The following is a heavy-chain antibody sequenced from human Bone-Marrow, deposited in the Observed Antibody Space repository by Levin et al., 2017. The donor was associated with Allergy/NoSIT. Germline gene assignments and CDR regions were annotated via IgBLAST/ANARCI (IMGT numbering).Heavy chain of an antibody. CDR3: GRDGPGGGH. D-gene: IGHD3-10*01. Sequence: GGSLRLSCTASGVTVSNNYLMWVRQAPGKGLEWVSHIYSGGTTNYADSVKGRFSVSRDNSKNTLYLQMNSLRAEDTAVYYCGRDGPGGGHWGQGTLVTVSS. V-gene: IGHV3-66*01. CDR1: GVTVSNNY. J-gene: IGHJ4*02. CDR2: IYSGGTT.